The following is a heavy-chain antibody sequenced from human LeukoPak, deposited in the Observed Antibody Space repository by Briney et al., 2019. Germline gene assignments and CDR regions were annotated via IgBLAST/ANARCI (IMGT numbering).Heavy chain of an antibody. J-gene: IGHJ5*02. V-gene: IGHV4-34*01. Sequence: SETLSLTCAVYGGSFSGYYWSWIRQPPRKGLEWIGEINHSGSTNYNPSLKSRVTISVDTSKNQFSLKLSSVTAADTAVYYCARRYCSSTSCLNWFDPWGQGTLVTVSS. CDR3: ARRYCSSTSCLNWFDP. CDR2: INHSGST. CDR1: GGSFSGYY. D-gene: IGHD2-2*01.